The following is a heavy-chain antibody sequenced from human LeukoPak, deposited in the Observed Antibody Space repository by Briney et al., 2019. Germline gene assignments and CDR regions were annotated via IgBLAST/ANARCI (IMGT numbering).Heavy chain of an antibody. CDR1: GYXFTGYY. V-gene: IGHV1-2*02. D-gene: IGHD5-18*01. CDR2: ISPNSGGT. J-gene: IGHJ5*02. CDR3: ARDTAMVTYLFDP. Sequence: GASVKVSCKASGYXFTGYYIHWVRQAPGQGLKWMGWISPNSGGTNYAQKFQGRVTMTRDTSITTAYMELNRLRSDDTAVYYCARDTAMVTYLFDPWGQGTLVTVSS.